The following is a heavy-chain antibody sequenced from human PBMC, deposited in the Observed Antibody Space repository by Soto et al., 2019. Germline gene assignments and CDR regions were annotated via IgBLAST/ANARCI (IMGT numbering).Heavy chain of an antibody. Sequence: GGSLRLSCAASGFTFSSYAMSWVRQAPGKGLEWVSAISGSGGSTYYADSVKGRFTISRNNSKNTLYLQMNSLRAEDTAVYYCAVAGSYYYYMDVWGKGTTVTVSS. CDR1: GFTFSSYA. D-gene: IGHD6-19*01. J-gene: IGHJ6*03. V-gene: IGHV3-23*01. CDR3: AVAGSYYYYMDV. CDR2: ISGSGGST.